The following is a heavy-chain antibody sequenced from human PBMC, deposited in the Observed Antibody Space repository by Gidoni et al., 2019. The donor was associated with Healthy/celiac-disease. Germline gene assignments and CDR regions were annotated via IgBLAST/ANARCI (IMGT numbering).Heavy chain of an antibody. D-gene: IGHD1-1*01. Sequence: EVQLLESGGGLVQPGGSLRLSCAASGFTFSSYAMSWVRQAPGKGLEWVSAISGSGGSTYYADSVKGRFTISRDNSKNTLYLQMNSLRAEDTAVYYCAKLANDESGLRYYYYGMDVWGQGTTVTVSS. V-gene: IGHV3-23*01. CDR2: ISGSGGST. CDR3: AKLANDESGLRYYYYGMDV. J-gene: IGHJ6*02. CDR1: GFTFSSYA.